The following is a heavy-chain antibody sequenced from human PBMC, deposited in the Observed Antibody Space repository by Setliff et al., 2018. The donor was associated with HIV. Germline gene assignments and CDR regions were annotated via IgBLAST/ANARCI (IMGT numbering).Heavy chain of an antibody. V-gene: IGHV1-69*05. D-gene: IGHD2-2*01. CDR2: IIPISGTA. CDR1: GGTFSNYG. Sequence: SVKVSCKASGGTFSNYGMSWVRQAPGQGLEWMGGIIPISGTANYAQKFQGRVTITTDESTSTAYMELSGLRSEDTAVYSCARDFGGYCSSMSCPGLFDPWGQGTLVTVSS. J-gene: IGHJ5*02. CDR3: ARDFGGYCSSMSCPGLFDP.